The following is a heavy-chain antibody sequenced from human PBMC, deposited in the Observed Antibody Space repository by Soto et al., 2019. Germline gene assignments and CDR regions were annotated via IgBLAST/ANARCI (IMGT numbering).Heavy chain of an antibody. CDR3: ARLRGSVIMFVMDV. V-gene: IGHV5-10-1*01. D-gene: IGHD3-16*01. Sequence: PGESLKISCKGSVYSFAGYWITWVRRKPGKGLEWMGRIDPSDSQTYYSPSFRGHVTISATKSITTVFLQWSSLRASDTAIYYCARLRGSVIMFVMDVWGQGTPVTVSS. J-gene: IGHJ6*02. CDR1: VYSFAGYW. CDR2: IDPSDSQT.